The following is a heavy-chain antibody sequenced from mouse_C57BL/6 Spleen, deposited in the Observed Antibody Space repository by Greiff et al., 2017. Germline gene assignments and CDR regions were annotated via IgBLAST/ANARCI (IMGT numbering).Heavy chain of an antibody. D-gene: IGHD6-2*01. CDR2: IYPGSGST. V-gene: IGHV1-55*01. CDR1: GYTFTSYW. Sequence: QVQLQQPGAELVKPGASVKMSCKASGYTFTSYWITWVKQRPGQGLEWIGDIYPGSGSTNYNEKFKSKATLTVDTSFSTAYMQLSSLTSEDSAVYYCARWSRYYYAMDYWGQGTSVTVSS. CDR3: ARWSRYYYAMDY. J-gene: IGHJ4*01.